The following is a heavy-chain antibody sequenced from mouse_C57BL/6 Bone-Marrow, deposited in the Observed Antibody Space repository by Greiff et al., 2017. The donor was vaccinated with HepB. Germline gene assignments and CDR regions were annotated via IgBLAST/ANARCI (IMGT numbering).Heavy chain of an antibody. CDR3: ASCPIPCINYLDY. V-gene: IGHV1-74*01. CDR2: IHPNDGDT. Sequence: QVQLQQPGAELVKPGASVKVSCKASGYTFTSYWMHWVKQRPGQGLEWIGRIHPNDGDTNYNQKFKGKATLTVDKSSSTAYMQLSSLTSEDSAVYDCASCPIPCINYLDYWGQGTTLTVSS. D-gene: IGHD1-1*01. CDR1: GYTFTSYW. J-gene: IGHJ2*01.